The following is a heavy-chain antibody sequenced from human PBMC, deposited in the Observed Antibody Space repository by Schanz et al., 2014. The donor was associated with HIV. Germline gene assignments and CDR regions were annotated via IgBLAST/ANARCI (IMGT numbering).Heavy chain of an antibody. J-gene: IGHJ4*02. CDR1: GFAFSNYA. V-gene: IGHV3-23*01. CDR3: AKPEYDSSGNSQSHFDY. CDR2: ITESGGRT. D-gene: IGHD3-22*01. Sequence: EVQLLESGGGLVQPGGSLRLSCAASGFAFSNYAMSWVRQAPGKGLEWVSSITESGGRTYYADSVNGRFTISRDNSKNTLYLQMNSLRPEDTAVYYCAKPEYDSSGNSQSHFDYWGQGTLVTVSS.